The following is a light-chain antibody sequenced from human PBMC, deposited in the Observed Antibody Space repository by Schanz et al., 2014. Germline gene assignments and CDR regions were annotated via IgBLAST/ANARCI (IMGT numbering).Light chain of an antibody. J-gene: IGKJ2*01. CDR2: VAS. CDR3: MQVLQTAYT. Sequence: EIVMTQSPLSLPVTPGEPASISCRSNQSLLYSNGNNYLDWYLQKPGQSPQLLIYVASNRASGVPDRFSGSGSGTDFTLKISRVEAEDVGVYYCMQVLQTAYTFGQGTKLEIK. V-gene: IGKV2-28*01. CDR1: QSLLYSNGNNY.